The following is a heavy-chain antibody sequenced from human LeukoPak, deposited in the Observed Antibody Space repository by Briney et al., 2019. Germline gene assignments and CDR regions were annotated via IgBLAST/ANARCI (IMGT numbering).Heavy chain of an antibody. Sequence: GGSLRLSCAASGFTFSSYGMHWVRQAPGKGLEWVAVIWYDGSNKYYADSVKGRFTISRDNSKNTLYLQMNSLRAEDTAVYYCARVALYDILTGYFPHWGQGTLVTVSS. J-gene: IGHJ4*02. CDR1: GFTFSSYG. CDR2: IWYDGSNK. CDR3: ARVALYDILTGYFPH. D-gene: IGHD3-9*01. V-gene: IGHV3-33*01.